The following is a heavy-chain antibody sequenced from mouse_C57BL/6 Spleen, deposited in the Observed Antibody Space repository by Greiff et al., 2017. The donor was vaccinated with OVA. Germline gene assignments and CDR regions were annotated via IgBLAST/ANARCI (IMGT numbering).Heavy chain of an antibody. Sequence: EVQVVESGPGLVKPSQSLSLTCSVTGYSITSGYYWNWIRQFPGNKLEWMGYISYDGSNNYNPSLKNRISITRDTSKNQFFLKLNSVTTEDTATYYCARVDDYDRYFDVWGTGTTVTVSS. CDR1: GYSITSGYY. CDR3: ARVDDYDRYFDV. CDR2: ISYDGSN. J-gene: IGHJ1*03. D-gene: IGHD2-4*01. V-gene: IGHV3-6*01.